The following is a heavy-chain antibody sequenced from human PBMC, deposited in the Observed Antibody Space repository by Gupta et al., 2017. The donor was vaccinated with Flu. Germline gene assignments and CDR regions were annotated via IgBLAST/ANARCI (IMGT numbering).Heavy chain of an antibody. J-gene: IGHJ4*02. CDR1: GFTVSSNY. CDR2: IYSGGST. D-gene: IGHD2-21*02. CDR3: ARALDCGGDCYNDY. V-gene: IGHV3-53*02. Sequence: EVQLVETGGGLIQPGGSLRLSCAASGFTVSSNYMSWVRQAPGKGLEWVSVIYSGGSTYYADSVKGRFTISRDNSKNTLYLQMNSLRAEDTAVYYCARALDCGGDCYNDYWGQGTLVTVSS.